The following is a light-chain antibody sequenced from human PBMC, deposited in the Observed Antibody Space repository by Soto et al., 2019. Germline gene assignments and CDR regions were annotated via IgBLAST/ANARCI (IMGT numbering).Light chain of an antibody. Sequence: QSALTQPPSVSGSPGQSITISCTGTSSDVGSYNFVSWFQQHPGKVPKLIIYEGTERPSGVSNRFSASKSGNTASLAISGVQPEDEADYSCGSYAGPSTVFGGGTKLTVL. CDR3: GSYAGPSTV. V-gene: IGLV2-23*01. J-gene: IGLJ2*01. CDR2: EGT. CDR1: SSDVGSYNF.